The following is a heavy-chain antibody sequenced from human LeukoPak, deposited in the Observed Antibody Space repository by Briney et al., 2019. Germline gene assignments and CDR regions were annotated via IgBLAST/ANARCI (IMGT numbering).Heavy chain of an antibody. Sequence: PGGSLRLSCAASGFTFSDYYMTWIRQAPGKGLVWVSRINSDGSSTSYADSVKGRFTISRDNAKNTLYLQMNSLRAEDTAVYYCARGYTSGWYYFDYWGQGTLVTVSS. V-gene: IGHV3-74*01. D-gene: IGHD6-19*01. J-gene: IGHJ4*02. CDR3: ARGYTSGWYYFDY. CDR1: GFTFSDYY. CDR2: INSDGSST.